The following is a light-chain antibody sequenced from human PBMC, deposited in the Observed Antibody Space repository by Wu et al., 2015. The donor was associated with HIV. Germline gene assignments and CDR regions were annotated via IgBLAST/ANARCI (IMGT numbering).Light chain of an antibody. V-gene: IGKV3-15*01. CDR2: AAS. CDR1: QSVSSN. CDR3: QQYNNLPPYS. J-gene: IGKJ2*03. Sequence: EIVMTQSPATLSVSPGERATLSCRASQSVSSNLAWYQQKPGQAPRLLIYAASTRATGIPVRFSGSGSGTEFTLTISSLQSEDLAVYFCQQYNNLPPYSFGQGTKLQIK.